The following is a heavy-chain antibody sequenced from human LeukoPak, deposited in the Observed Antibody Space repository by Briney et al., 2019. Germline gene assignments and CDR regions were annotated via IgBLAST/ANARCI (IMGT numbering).Heavy chain of an antibody. CDR1: GYTFTSYG. CDR3: ARGEQQLPPYYYYYYGMDV. D-gene: IGHD6-13*01. CDR2: ISAYNGNT. Sequence: ASVKVSCKASGYTFTSYGISWVRQAPGQGLEWMGWISAYNGNTNYAQKLQGRVTMTTDTSTTTAYMELRSLRSDDTAVYYCARGEQQLPPYYYYYYGMDVWGQGTTVTVSS. V-gene: IGHV1-18*01. J-gene: IGHJ6*02.